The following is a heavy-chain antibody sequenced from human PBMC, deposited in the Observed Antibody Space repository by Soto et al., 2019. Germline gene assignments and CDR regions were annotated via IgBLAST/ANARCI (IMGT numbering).Heavy chain of an antibody. J-gene: IGHJ6*02. V-gene: IGHV3-30-3*01. CDR2: ISYDGSNK. CDR3: ARPGDDFWSGYHYYYYGMDV. D-gene: IGHD3-3*01. Sequence: GGSLRLSCAASGFTFSSYAMHWVRQAPGKGLEWVAVISYDGSNKYYADSVKGRFTISRDNSKNTLYLQMNSLRAEDTAVYYCARPGDDFWSGYHYYYYGMDVWGQGTTVTVSS. CDR1: GFTFSSYA.